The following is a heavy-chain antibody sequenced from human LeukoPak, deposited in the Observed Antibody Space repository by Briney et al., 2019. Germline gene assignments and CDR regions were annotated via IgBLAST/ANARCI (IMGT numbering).Heavy chain of an antibody. J-gene: IGHJ3*02. V-gene: IGHV4-59*08. CDR3: ARHGGVVRGEGRDAFDI. D-gene: IGHD3-10*01. CDR1: GGTFSGYY. Sequence: SETLSLTCAVYGGTFSGYYWSWIRQPPGKGLEWIGYIFYSGSTNYNPSLKSRVTISLDTSKNQFSLKLSSVTAADTAVYYCARHGGVVRGEGRDAFDIWGQGTMVTVSS. CDR2: IFYSGST.